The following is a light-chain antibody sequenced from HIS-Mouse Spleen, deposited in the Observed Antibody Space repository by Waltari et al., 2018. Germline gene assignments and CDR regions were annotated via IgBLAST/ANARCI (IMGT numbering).Light chain of an antibody. Sequence: SYVLTQPPSVSVAPGQTARITCGGNHLGSKHVNWYQQKPGQAPVLVVYDDSHRPSGIPERFSGSNSGNTASLTISGLQAEDEADYYCSSYTSSSTLVFGGGTKLTVL. J-gene: IGLJ3*02. V-gene: IGLV3-21*02. CDR2: DDS. CDR3: SSYTSSSTLV. CDR1: HLGSKH.